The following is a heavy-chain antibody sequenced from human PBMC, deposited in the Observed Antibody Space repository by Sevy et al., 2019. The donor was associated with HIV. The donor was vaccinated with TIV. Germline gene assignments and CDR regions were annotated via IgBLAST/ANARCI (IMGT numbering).Heavy chain of an antibody. CDR3: ARAGHSYGLFDY. D-gene: IGHD5-18*01. V-gene: IGHV4-59*13. CDR1: GGSISSYC. CDR2: MCHTGIT. J-gene: IGHJ4*02. Sequence: SETLSLTCTVPGGSISSYCCNWIRQSPGKGLEWIGYMCHTGITNYNPSLKSRVTISLDTSRNQFSLRLSSVTAADTAVYYCARAGHSYGLFDYWGQGTLVTVSS.